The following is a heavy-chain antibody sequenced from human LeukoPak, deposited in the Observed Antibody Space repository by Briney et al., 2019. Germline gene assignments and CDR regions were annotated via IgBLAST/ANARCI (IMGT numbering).Heavy chain of an antibody. V-gene: IGHV3-23*01. CDR1: GFSFNDCT. CDR3: AKRVINYPFDN. CDR2: ISNDGTT. J-gene: IGHJ4*02. D-gene: IGHD2/OR15-2a*01. Sequence: GGSLRLSCAASGFSFNDCTMNWVRQAPGKGLEWIAVISNDGTTYYIDSVKGRFTISRDNSKNTLYLQMNGLGAEDTAVYFCAKRVINYPFDNWGQGTLVTVSS.